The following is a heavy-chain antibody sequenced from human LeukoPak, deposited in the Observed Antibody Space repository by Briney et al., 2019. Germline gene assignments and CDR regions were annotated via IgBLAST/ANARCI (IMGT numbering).Heavy chain of an antibody. V-gene: IGHV4-4*07. CDR2: IYTSGST. D-gene: IGHD3-10*01. CDR3: ARLSYGSGSYYNGLFDY. Sequence: PSETLSLTCTVSGGSISSYYWSWIRQPAGKGLEWIGRIYTSGSTYYNPSLKSRVTISVDTSKNQFSLKLSSVTAADTAVYYCARLSYGSGSYYNGLFDYWGQGTLVTVSS. J-gene: IGHJ4*02. CDR1: GGSISSYY.